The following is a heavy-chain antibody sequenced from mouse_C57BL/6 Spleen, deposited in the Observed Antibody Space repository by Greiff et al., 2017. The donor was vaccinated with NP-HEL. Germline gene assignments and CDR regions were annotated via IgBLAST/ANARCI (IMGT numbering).Heavy chain of an antibody. CDR1: GYTFTSYG. CDR2: IYPRSGNT. V-gene: IGHV1-81*01. D-gene: IGHD1-1*01. Sequence: QVQLQQSGAELARPGASVKLSCKASGYTFTSYGISWVKQRTGQGLEWIGEIYPRSGNTYYNEKFKGKATLTADKSSSTAYMELRSLTSEDSAVYFYARYVITTVVATYYYAMDYWGQGTSVTVSS. CDR3: ARYVITTVVATYYYAMDY. J-gene: IGHJ4*01.